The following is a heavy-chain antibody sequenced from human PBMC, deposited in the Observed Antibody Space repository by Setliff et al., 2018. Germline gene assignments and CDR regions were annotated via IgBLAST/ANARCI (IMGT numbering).Heavy chain of an antibody. CDR3: ARAGGGHIVVATFDFDI. J-gene: IGHJ3*02. D-gene: IGHD2-21*01. CDR2: ISGSGITI. Sequence: PGGSLRLSCAAAGFSFSDYYMSWVRQAPGKGLEWISKISGSGITIYYADSVRGRFTISRDNAKNSLYLQMNSLRAEDSAVYYCARAGGGHIVVATFDFDIWGQGTKVTVSS. CDR1: GFSFSDYY. V-gene: IGHV3-11*04.